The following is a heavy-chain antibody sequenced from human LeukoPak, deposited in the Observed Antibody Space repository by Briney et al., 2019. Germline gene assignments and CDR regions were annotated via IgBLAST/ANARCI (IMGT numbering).Heavy chain of an antibody. V-gene: IGHV3-21*04. D-gene: IGHD6-19*01. CDR1: GFTFSSYS. CDR3: AKAKPPTYARGWFWDY. Sequence: GGSLRLSCAASGFTFSSYSMNWVRQAPGKGLEWVSSISSSSSYIYYADSVKGRFTISRDNSRNTLYLLMNSLRADDAAIYYCAKAKPPTYARGWFWDYWGQGTLVTVSA. CDR2: ISSSSSYI. J-gene: IGHJ4*02.